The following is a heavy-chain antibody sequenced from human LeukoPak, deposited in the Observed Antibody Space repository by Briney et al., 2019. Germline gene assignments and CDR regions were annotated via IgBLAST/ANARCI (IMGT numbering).Heavy chain of an antibody. CDR1: GGSISSYY. CDR2: INHSGST. D-gene: IGHD3-3*01. Sequence: SETLSLTCTVSGGSISSYYWSWIRQPPGKGLEWIGEINHSGSTNYNPSLKSRVTISVDTSKNQFSLKLSSVTAADTAVYYCARSGIYDFWSGYYRNRNWFDPWGQGTLVTVSS. V-gene: IGHV4-34*01. CDR3: ARSGIYDFWSGYYRNRNWFDP. J-gene: IGHJ5*02.